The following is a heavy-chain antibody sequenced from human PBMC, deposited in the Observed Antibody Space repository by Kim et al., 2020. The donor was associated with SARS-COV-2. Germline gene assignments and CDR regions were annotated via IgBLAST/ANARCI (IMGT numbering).Heavy chain of an antibody. D-gene: IGHD3-9*01. J-gene: IGHJ5*02. V-gene: IGHV1-2*02. CDR3: ARESNYDILTGFGKTQNWFDP. Sequence: ASVKVSCKASGYTFTGYYMHWVRQAPGQGLEWMGWINPNSGGTNYAQKFQGRVTMTRDTSISTAYMELSRLRSDDTAVYYCARESNYDILTGFGKTQNWFDPWGQGTLVTVSS. CDR2: INPNSGGT. CDR1: GYTFTGYY.